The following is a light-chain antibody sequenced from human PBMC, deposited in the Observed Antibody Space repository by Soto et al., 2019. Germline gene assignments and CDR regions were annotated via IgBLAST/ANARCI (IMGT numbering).Light chain of an antibody. V-gene: IGKV3-20*01. Sequence: EVVLTQSPGTLSLSPGERATLACRASESVSSRFLAWYQQKPGQAPRLLIYGASSRATGFPDRFSGSGSGTDFTLTISRLEPEDFAVYYCQQSDRSPPMYTFGQGTKLEIK. CDR2: GAS. J-gene: IGKJ2*01. CDR1: ESVSSRF. CDR3: QQSDRSPPMYT.